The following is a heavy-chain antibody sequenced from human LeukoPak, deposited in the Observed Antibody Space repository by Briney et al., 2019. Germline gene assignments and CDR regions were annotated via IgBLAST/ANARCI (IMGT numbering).Heavy chain of an antibody. CDR2: INPCRCYT. CDR3: ARRNYSGAFDI. CDR1: GYTFTGYY. J-gene: IGHJ3*02. Sequence: SVTVSCKASGYTFTGYYIHWVRQAPGQGLEGMGWINPCRCYTNYAQKFQGRVTMTRDTSLSTAYMELSRLRSDDTAVYYCARRNYSGAFDIWGQGTIVTLSS. D-gene: IGHD3-10*01. V-gene: IGHV1-2*02.